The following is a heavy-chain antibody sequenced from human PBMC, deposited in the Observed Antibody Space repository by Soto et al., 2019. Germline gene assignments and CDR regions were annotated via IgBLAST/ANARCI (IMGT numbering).Heavy chain of an antibody. CDR3: ARARSSYGSYYYYYMDV. V-gene: IGHV3-23*01. CDR1: GFTFSSYA. CDR2: ISGSGGST. Sequence: GGSLRLSCAASGFTFSSYAMSWVRQAPGKGLEWVSAISGSGGSTYYADSVKGRFTISRDNSKNTLYLQMNSLRAEDTAVYYCARARSSYGSYYYYYMDVWGKGTTVTVSS. J-gene: IGHJ6*03. D-gene: IGHD5-18*01.